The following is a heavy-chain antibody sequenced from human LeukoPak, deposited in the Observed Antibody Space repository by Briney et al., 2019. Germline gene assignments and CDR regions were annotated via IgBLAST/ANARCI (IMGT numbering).Heavy chain of an antibody. CDR3: ARLAYFWSGYSYYFDY. J-gene: IGHJ4*02. Sequence: PSETLSLTCAVSGYSISSGYYWGWIRQPPGKGLEWIGSIYHSGSTYYNPSLKSRVTISVDTSKNLFSLKLSSVTAADTAVYYCARLAYFWSGYSYYFDYWGQGTLVTVSS. CDR2: IYHSGST. CDR1: GYSISSGYY. V-gene: IGHV4-38-2*01. D-gene: IGHD3-3*01.